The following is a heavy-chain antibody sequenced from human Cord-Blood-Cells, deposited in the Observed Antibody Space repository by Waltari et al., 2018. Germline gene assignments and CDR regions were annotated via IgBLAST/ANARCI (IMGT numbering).Heavy chain of an antibody. V-gene: IGHV3-74*01. Sequence: VQLVESGGGLVQPGGSLRLSCAASGFTFSSYWMHWVRQAPGKGLVWVSRINSDGSSTSYADSVKVRFTISRDNAKNTLYLQMNSLRAEDTAVYYCARSIRLPTVTTYYYYYGMDVWGQGTTVTVSS. D-gene: IGHD4-17*01. CDR2: INSDGSST. CDR1: GFTFSSYW. J-gene: IGHJ6*02. CDR3: ARSIRLPTVTTYYYYYGMDV.